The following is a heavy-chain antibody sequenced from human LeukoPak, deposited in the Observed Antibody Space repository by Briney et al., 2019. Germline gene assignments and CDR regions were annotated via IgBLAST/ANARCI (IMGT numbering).Heavy chain of an antibody. V-gene: IGHV3-30*02. J-gene: IGHJ4*02. D-gene: IGHD6-13*01. Sequence: GGSLRLSCAASGFTFSSYGMHWVRQAPGKGLEWVAFIRYDGINKYYADSVKGRFTISRDNSKNTLDLQMNNLRSEDTAVYYCATNPAAGKISDYWGQGTLVTVSS. CDR1: GFTFSSYG. CDR3: ATNPAAGKISDY. CDR2: IRYDGINK.